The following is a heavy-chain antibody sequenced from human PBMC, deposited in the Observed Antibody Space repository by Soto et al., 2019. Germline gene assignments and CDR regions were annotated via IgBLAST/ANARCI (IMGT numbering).Heavy chain of an antibody. CDR1: GFIFSDYY. J-gene: IGHJ4*02. Sequence: PGGSLRLSCAASGFIFSDYYMSWIRQAPGKGLEWVSYISGSGSYTNYADSVKGRFTISRDNAKNSLYLQIYSLRADDTAVYYCAMAQITAQYYFDYWGQGALVTVSS. CDR2: ISGSGSYT. V-gene: IGHV3-11*06. D-gene: IGHD6-6*01. CDR3: AMAQITAQYYFDY.